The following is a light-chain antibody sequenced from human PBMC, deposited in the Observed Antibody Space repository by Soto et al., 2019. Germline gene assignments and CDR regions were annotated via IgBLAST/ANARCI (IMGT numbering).Light chain of an antibody. CDR3: QQYNNWPRT. V-gene: IGKV3-15*01. CDR2: AAS. Sequence: EIVMTQSPATLSVSPGERATLSCRASQSVSNDLAWYQQKPGQAPRLLVYAASARATGIPVRFSGTGSGTEFTLTISSLQSEDFAVYYCQQYNNWPRTFGQGTTVEIQ. CDR1: QSVSND. J-gene: IGKJ1*01.